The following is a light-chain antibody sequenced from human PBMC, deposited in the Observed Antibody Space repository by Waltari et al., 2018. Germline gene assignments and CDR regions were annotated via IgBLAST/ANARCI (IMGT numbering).Light chain of an antibody. CDR3: QQPPGT. J-gene: IGKJ4*01. CDR1: RDIRNY. V-gene: IGKV1-9*01. CDR2: AAS. Sequence: DIQLTQSPSFLSASVGDRVTFTCRASRDIRNYLAWYQQKSGKAPKLLIFAASTLQSGVPSRFSGSGSRTGFTLTISSLQPEDLATYYCQQPPGTFGGGTKVEIK.